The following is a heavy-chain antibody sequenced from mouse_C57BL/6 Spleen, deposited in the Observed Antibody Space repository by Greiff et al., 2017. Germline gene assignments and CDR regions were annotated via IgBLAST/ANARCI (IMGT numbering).Heavy chain of an antibody. Sequence: DVHLVESEGGLVQPGSSMKLSCTASGFTFSDYYMAWVRQVPEKGLEWVANINYDGSSTYYLASLKSRFIISRDNAKNILYLQMSSLKSEDTATYYCARDKGYGNYLYYFDYWGQGTTLTVSS. D-gene: IGHD2-1*01. CDR1: GFTFSDYY. V-gene: IGHV5-16*01. CDR3: ARDKGYGNYLYYFDY. CDR2: INYDGSST. J-gene: IGHJ2*01.